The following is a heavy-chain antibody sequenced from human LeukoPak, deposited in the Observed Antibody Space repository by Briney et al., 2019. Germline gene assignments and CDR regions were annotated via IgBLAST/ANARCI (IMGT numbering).Heavy chain of an antibody. D-gene: IGHD6-13*01. V-gene: IGHV1-69*13. J-gene: IGHJ6*02. CDR1: GGTFSSYA. CDR3: ARYSSSWTYYYYYGMDA. CDR2: ITPIFGTA. Sequence: ASVKVSCKASGGTFSSYAISWVRQAPGQGLEWMGGITPIFGTANYAQKFQGRVTITADESTSTAYMELSSLRSEDTAVYYCARYSSSWTYYYYYGMDAWGQGTTVTVSS.